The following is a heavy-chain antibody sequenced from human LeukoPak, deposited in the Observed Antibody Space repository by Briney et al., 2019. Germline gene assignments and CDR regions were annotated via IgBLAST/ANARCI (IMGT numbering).Heavy chain of an antibody. J-gene: IGHJ4*02. CDR1: GFTFSSYG. V-gene: IGHV3-33*01. Sequence: PGGSLRLSCAASGFTFSSYGMHLVRQAPGKGLEWVAVIWYDGSNKYYADSVKGRFTISRDNSKNTLYLQMNSLRAEDTAVYYCARDLYSSAAWDYFDYWGQGTLVTVSS. CDR3: ARDLYSSAAWDYFDY. D-gene: IGHD5-18*01. CDR2: IWYDGSNK.